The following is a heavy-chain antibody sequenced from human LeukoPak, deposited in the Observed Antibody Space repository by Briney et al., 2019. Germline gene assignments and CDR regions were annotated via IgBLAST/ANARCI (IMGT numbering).Heavy chain of an antibody. J-gene: IGHJ4*02. CDR2: ISSSGCTI. CDR3: ARERGIAARSFDY. Sequence: GGSLRLSCAASGFTFSDYYMSWIRQAPGKGLEWVSYISSSGCTIYYADSVKGRFTISRDNAKNSLYLQMNSLRAEDTAVYYCARERGIAARSFDYWGQGTLVTVSS. D-gene: IGHD6-6*01. V-gene: IGHV3-11*01. CDR1: GFTFSDYY.